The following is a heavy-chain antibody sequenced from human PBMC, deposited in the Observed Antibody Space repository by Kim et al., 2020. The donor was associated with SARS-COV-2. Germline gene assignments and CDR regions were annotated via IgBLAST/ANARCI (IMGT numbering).Heavy chain of an antibody. Sequence: GGSLRLSCAASGFTFSSYWMHWVRQAPGKGLVWVSRINSDGSSTSYADSVKGRFTISRDNAKNTLYLQMNSLRAEDTAVYYCARGGGSGSDWFDPWGQGTLVTVSS. J-gene: IGHJ5*02. CDR2: INSDGSST. D-gene: IGHD3-10*01. CDR3: ARGGGSGSDWFDP. CDR1: GFTFSSYW. V-gene: IGHV3-74*01.